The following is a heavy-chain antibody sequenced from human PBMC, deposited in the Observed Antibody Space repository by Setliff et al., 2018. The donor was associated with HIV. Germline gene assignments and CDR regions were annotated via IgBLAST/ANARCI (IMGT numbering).Heavy chain of an antibody. CDR2: INYSGTT. V-gene: IGHV4-34*01. CDR3: GRLETGPATSAYGPFNS. CDR1: DGSFSGYY. J-gene: IGHJ4*02. D-gene: IGHD4-17*01. Sequence: KTSETLSLTCAVYDGSFSGYYWSWIRQPPGKGLEWIGYINYSGTTNYNPSLKSRVTISADTSKNQFSLKLTSVTAADTAVYYCGRLETGPATSAYGPFNSWGQGKMVTVSS.